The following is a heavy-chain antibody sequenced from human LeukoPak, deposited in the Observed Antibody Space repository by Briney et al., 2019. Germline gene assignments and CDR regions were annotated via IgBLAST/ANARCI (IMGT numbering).Heavy chain of an antibody. D-gene: IGHD1-26*01. J-gene: IGHJ3*02. V-gene: IGHV4-59*01. CDR3: ARDHGSESGAFDI. CDR1: SCSISSYY. CDR2: IHYRGTT. Sequence: SETLSLTCTVSSCSISSYYWSWIRQAPGKGLEWIGGIHYRGTTTYNPSLKSRVTISIDTSKNQFSLKLSSVTAADTAVYYCARDHGSESGAFDIWGQGTMVTVSA.